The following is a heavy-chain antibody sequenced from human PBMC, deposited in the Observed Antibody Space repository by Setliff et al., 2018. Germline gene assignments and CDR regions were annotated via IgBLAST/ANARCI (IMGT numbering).Heavy chain of an antibody. CDR2: IYYSGST. CDR1: GGSISSSRYS. V-gene: IGHV4-39*07. CDR3: ARGRPPLVGDY. Sequence: SETLSLTCSVSGGSISSSRYSWGWIRQTQGKGLEWIGSIYYSGSTYYNPSLESRVTISVDTSKNQVSLKLSSMTAADTAVYYCARGRPPLVGDYWGQGTLVTVSS. D-gene: IGHD2-2*01. J-gene: IGHJ4*02.